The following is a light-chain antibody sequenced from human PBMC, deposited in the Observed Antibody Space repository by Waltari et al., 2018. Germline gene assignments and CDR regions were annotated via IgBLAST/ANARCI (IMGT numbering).Light chain of an antibody. J-gene: IGLJ1*01. CDR2: EVS. CDR1: SRDVGGYNY. CDR3: SSYTSSSTYV. V-gene: IGLV2-14*01. Sequence: QSALTQPASVSGSPGQSITLSCTGTSRDVGGYNYVSCYQQHPGKAPKLMIYEVSNRPSGVSNRFSGSKSGNTASLTISGLQAEDEADYYCSSYTSSSTYVFGTGTKVTVL.